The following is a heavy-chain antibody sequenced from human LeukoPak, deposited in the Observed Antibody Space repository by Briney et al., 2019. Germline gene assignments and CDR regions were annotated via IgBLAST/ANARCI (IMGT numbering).Heavy chain of an antibody. Sequence: LGESLKISCKGSGYSFTSYWIGWVRQMPGKGLERMGIIYPGDSDTRYSPSFQGQVTISADKSISTAYLQWSSLKASDTAMYYCARARSGATGTVGYFQHWGQGTLVTVSS. CDR3: ARARSGATGTVGYFQH. V-gene: IGHV5-51*01. CDR2: IYPGDSDT. D-gene: IGHD1-26*01. J-gene: IGHJ1*01. CDR1: GYSFTSYW.